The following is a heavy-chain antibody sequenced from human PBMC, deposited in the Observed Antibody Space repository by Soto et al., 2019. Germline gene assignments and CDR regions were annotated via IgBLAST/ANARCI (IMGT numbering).Heavy chain of an antibody. J-gene: IGHJ6*02. CDR2: IIPIFGTA. CDR3: ARGEGVYAVTPKNGMDV. V-gene: IGHV1-69*01. Sequence: QVQLVQSGAEVKKPGSSVKVSCKASGGTFSSDSISWVRQAPGQGLEWMGGIIPIFGTANYAQKLQGRVTITADESTGTAYMELSSLRSEDTAVYYCARGEGVYAVTPKNGMDVWGQGTTVTVSS. D-gene: IGHD4-17*01. CDR1: GGTFSSDS.